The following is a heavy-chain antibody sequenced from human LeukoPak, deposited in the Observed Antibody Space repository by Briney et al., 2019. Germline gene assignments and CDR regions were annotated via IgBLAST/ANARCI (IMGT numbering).Heavy chain of an antibody. CDR1: GYTFTSYG. D-gene: IGHD3-3*01. CDR3: ARDRRNYDFWSGYPLDY. V-gene: IGHV1-18*01. Sequence: ASVKVSCKASGYTFTSYGISWVRQAPGQGLEWMGWISAYNGNTNYAQKLQGRVTMTTDTSTSTAYMELRSLRSDDTAVYYCARDRRNYDFWSGYPLDYWGQGTLVTVSS. CDR2: ISAYNGNT. J-gene: IGHJ4*02.